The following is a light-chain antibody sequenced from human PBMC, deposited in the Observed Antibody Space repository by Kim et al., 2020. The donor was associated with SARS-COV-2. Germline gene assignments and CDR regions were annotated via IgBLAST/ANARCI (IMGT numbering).Light chain of an antibody. CDR3: QLYASYPYA. Sequence: SASRGDRVTINCRAGQNIRSGLAWFQQKSEKAPKSLIYDVSTLQSGVPSRFSGSGSGTEFTLTISSLQPEDFATYHCQLYASYPYAFGPGTKLEIK. J-gene: IGKJ2*01. CDR1: QNIRSG. V-gene: IGKV1D-16*01. CDR2: DVS.